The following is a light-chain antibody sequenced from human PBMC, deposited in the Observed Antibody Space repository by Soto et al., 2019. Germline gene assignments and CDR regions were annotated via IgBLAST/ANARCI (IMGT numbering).Light chain of an antibody. V-gene: IGKV3-20*01. J-gene: IGKJ4*01. CDR1: QSVSSSS. Sequence: EIVLTQSPGTLSLSPWERATLSCRASQSVSSSSLAWYQQKPGQAPRLLIYDTSSRATGIPDRFSGSGSGTDFTLTISRLEPEDFAVYYCQQYVSSPLTFGGGTKVDI. CDR3: QQYVSSPLT. CDR2: DTS.